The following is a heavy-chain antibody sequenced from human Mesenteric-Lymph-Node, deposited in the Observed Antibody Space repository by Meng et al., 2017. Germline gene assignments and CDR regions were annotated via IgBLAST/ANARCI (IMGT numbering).Heavy chain of an antibody. D-gene: IGHD3-16*02. CDR3: ARGIAYNWFDP. J-gene: IGHJ5*02. V-gene: IGHV4-4*07. Sequence: QRQEAGRGLLKPSESLSLPCTVSGDSTSNFYWSWIRQTAGKGLEWIGRISTSGNTNSNPSFKSRVTMSVDTSKNQFSLKMTTVTAADTAVYYCARGIAYNWFDPWGQGTLVTVSS. CDR1: GDSTSNFY. CDR2: ISTSGNT.